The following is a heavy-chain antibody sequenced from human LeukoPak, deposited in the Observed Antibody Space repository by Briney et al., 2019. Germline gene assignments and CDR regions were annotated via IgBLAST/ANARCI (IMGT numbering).Heavy chain of an antibody. CDR1: GFTFDNYG. CDR3: ARSEGNSHYYYYYMDV. D-gene: IGHD4-23*01. J-gene: IGHJ6*03. Sequence: GGSLRLSCAASGFTFDNYGINWVRQAPGKGLEWVSRIHWNGGRTGYADSVKGRFTISRDNSKNTLYLQMNSLRADDTAVYYCARSEGNSHYYYYYMDVWGKGTTVTVSS. CDR2: IHWNGGRT. V-gene: IGHV3-20*04.